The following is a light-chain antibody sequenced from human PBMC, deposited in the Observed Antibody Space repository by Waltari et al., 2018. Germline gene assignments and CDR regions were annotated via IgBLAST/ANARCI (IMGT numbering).Light chain of an antibody. V-gene: IGLV1-44*01. CDR3: AAWDDSLNGVI. CDR2: SNN. Sequence: QSVVTQPPSASGTPGQRVTISCSGSSSNIGSNTVNWYQELPGTAPKLPIYSNNQRPSGVPDLFSAAKSGTSASLAISGLQSEDEADYYCAAWDDSLNGVIFGGGTKLTVL. J-gene: IGLJ2*01. CDR1: SSNIGSNT.